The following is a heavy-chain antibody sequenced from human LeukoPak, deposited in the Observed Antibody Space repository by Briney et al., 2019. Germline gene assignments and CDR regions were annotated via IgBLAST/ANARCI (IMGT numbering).Heavy chain of an antibody. D-gene: IGHD2-15*01. CDR2: ISDTGNT. CDR3: AKAPVTTCRGAFCYPFDY. Sequence: GGSLRLSCAASGFTLSSYAMSWVRQAPGKGLEWVSAISDTGNTYHAASVKGRFTISRDSSKNTLFLQMNRLRPEDAAVYYCAKAPVTTCRGAFCYPFDYWGLGTLVTVSS. CDR1: GFTLSSYA. V-gene: IGHV3-23*01. J-gene: IGHJ4*02.